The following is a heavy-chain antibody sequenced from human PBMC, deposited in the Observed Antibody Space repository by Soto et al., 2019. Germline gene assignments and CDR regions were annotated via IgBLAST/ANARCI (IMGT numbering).Heavy chain of an antibody. CDR3: ANVKRDFWSGYYDF. CDR1: GFTFDDYT. Sequence: GGSLRLSCAASGFTFDDYTMHWVRQAPGKGLEWVSLISWDGGSTYYADSVKGRFTISRDNSKNSLYLQMNSLRTEDTALYYYANVKRDFWSGYYDFWGQGTLVSVSS. CDR2: ISWDGGST. J-gene: IGHJ4*02. D-gene: IGHD3-3*01. V-gene: IGHV3-43*01.